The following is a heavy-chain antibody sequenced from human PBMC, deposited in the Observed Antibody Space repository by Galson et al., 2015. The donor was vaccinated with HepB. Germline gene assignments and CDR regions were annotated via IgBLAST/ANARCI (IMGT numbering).Heavy chain of an antibody. D-gene: IGHD6-13*01. V-gene: IGHV3-9*01. Sequence: SLRLSCAASGFTFDDYAMHWVRQAPGKGLEWVSGISWNSGSIGYADSVKGRFTISRDNAKNSLYLQMNSLRAEDTALYYCAKDAIIAAAGIDVSGMDVWGQGTTVTVSS. CDR2: ISWNSGSI. CDR3: AKDAIIAAAGIDVSGMDV. J-gene: IGHJ6*02. CDR1: GFTFDDYA.